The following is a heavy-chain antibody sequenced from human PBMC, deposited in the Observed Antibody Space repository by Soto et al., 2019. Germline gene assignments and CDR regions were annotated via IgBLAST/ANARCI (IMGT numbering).Heavy chain of an antibody. V-gene: IGHV4-34*01. Sequence: QVQLQQWGAGLLKPSETLSLTCAVYGGSFSGYYWSWIRQPPGKGMEWIGEINHSRRTNYNPSLKGRVTTSVDTSKNQFSQELGSVTAADTAGYYCARGGGSGYCSSTSCPFYVDYWGQGTMVTVSS. CDR2: INHSRRT. D-gene: IGHD2-2*01. CDR1: GGSFSGYY. CDR3: ARGGGSGYCSSTSCPFYVDY. J-gene: IGHJ4*02.